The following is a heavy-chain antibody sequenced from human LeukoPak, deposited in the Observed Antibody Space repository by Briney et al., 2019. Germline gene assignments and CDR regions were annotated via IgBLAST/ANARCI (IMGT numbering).Heavy chain of an antibody. CDR2: INPNSGGT. V-gene: IGHV1-2*02. J-gene: IGHJ6*03. Sequence: GASVKVSCKASGYIFTAYSIHWVRQAPGQGLQWMGWINPNSGGTKYAQKFQGRVTMTRDTSISTAYMELSRLRSDDTAVYYCQTQKYYYDSSNYYYDYYFYMDVWAKGPRSPSP. CDR1: GYIFTAYS. D-gene: IGHD3-22*01. CDR3: QTQKYYYDSSNYYYDYYFYMDV.